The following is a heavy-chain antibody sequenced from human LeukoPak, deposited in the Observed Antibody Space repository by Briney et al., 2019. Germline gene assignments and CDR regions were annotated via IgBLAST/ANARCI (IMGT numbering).Heavy chain of an antibody. V-gene: IGHV4-61*01. CDR3: TRGVAGRGDF. D-gene: IGHD2-15*01. CDR2: HYYSGST. CDR1: GGSVSSGSYY. J-gene: IGHJ4*02. Sequence: SETLSLTCTVSGGSVSSGSYYWPWIRQPPGEGLEWIGHHYYSGSTNYNPSLKSRVTISKDTSKNQFSLKVTSVTAADTGVYYCTRGVAGRGDFWGQGTLVTVSS.